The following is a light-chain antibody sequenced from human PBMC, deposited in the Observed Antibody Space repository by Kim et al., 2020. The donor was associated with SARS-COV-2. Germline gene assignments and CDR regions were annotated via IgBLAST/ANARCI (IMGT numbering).Light chain of an antibody. CDR2: RSF. J-gene: IGLJ3*02. Sequence: ELTQPPSASGTPGQSVTISCSGSSSNIGSNYVFWYQQLPRTAPKLLAYRSFQRPSGVPARFSGSKSGTSASLAISGLRSEDEADYYCAAWDDSLSAWV. CDR1: SSNIGSNY. CDR3: AAWDDSLSAWV. V-gene: IGLV1-47*01.